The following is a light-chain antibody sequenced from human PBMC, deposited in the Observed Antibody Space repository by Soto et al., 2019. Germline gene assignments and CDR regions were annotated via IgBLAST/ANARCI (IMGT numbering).Light chain of an antibody. J-gene: IGKJ1*01. V-gene: IGKV3-20*01. CDR2: GAS. CDR1: QSVSNNY. CDR3: QQYGSSGT. Sequence: EIVLTQSPGTLSLSPGERASLSCRASQSVSNNYLAWYQQKPGQAPRLLIYGASNRATGIPDRLSGSGSGTDFTLTIRRLEPEDFAVYYCQQYGSSGTFGQGTKVEIK.